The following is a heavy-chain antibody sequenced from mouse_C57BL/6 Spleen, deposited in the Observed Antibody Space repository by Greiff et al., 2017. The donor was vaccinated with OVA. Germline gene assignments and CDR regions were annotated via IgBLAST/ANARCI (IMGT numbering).Heavy chain of an antibody. Sequence: VQLQQSGPELVKPGASVKMSCKASGYTFTDYNMHWVKQSHGKSLEWIGYINPNNGGTSYNQKFKGKATLTVNKSSSTAYMELRSLTSEDSAVYYCAKGQTGAGDYAMDYWGQGTSVTVSS. J-gene: IGHJ4*01. CDR1: GYTFTDYN. CDR3: AKGQTGAGDYAMDY. V-gene: IGHV1-22*01. CDR2: INPNNGGT. D-gene: IGHD4-1*01.